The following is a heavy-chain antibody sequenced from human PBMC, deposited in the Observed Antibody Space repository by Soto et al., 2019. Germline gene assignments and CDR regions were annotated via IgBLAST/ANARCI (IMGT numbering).Heavy chain of an antibody. CDR3: ARYCSGGSCYVGMDV. Sequence: AASVKVSGKASGYTFTGYYMHWVRQAPGQGLEWMGWINPNSGGTNYAQKFQGRVTMTRDTSISTAYMELSRLRSDDTAVYYCARYCSGGSCYVGMDVWGQGTTVTVSS. D-gene: IGHD2-15*01. J-gene: IGHJ6*02. V-gene: IGHV1-2*02. CDR1: GYTFTGYY. CDR2: INPNSGGT.